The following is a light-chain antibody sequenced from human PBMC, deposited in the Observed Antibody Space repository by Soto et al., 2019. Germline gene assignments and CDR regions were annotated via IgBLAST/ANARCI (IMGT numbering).Light chain of an antibody. CDR2: TAS. J-gene: IGKJ5*01. CDR1: QDITSY. V-gene: IGKV1-9*01. Sequence: GDRVTITCRASQDITSYLAWYQQKPGKAPKLLIHTASTLQTGVTSRFSGSGSGTEFTLTISSLQPEDFATYYCQQRKNYPITFGQGTRLEIK. CDR3: QQRKNYPIT.